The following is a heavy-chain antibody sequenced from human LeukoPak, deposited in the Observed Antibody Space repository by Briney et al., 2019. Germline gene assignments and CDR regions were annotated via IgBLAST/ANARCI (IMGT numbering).Heavy chain of an antibody. CDR1: GFTFSAYA. CDR2: IGSDNKP. CDR3: AKDGYYYDTSGYWYDY. J-gene: IGHJ4*02. V-gene: IGHV3-23*01. D-gene: IGHD3-22*01. Sequence: GGSLRLSCEASGFTFSAYAMTWVRQAPGQGLEWVSSIGSDNKPHYSESVKGRFTISRDNSKNILYLQMNSLRAEDTAIYYCAKDGYYYDTSGYWYDYWGQGTLVTVSS.